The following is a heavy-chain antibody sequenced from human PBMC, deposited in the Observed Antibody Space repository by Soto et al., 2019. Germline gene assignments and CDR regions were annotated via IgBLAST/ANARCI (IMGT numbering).Heavy chain of an antibody. Sequence: PGGSLRLSCAASGFTFSSYAMSWVRQAPGKGLEWVSAISGSGGSTYYADSVKGRFTISRDNSKNTLYLQMNSLRAEDTAVYYCANLGGNGYYYGMDVWGQGTTVTVS. CDR2: ISGSGGST. CDR3: ANLGGNGYYYGMDV. J-gene: IGHJ6*02. CDR1: GFTFSSYA. V-gene: IGHV3-23*01. D-gene: IGHD3-16*01.